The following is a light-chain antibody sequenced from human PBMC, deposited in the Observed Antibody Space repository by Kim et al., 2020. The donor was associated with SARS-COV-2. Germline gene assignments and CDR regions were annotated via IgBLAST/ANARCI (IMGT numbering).Light chain of an antibody. CDR3: QTWGTGIDVV. Sequence: VKLTCTLSSGHSSYAIAWHQQQPQKGPRYLMKLNSDGSHNKGDGIPDRFSGSSSGAERYLTISSLQSEDEADYYCQTWGTGIDVVFGGGTKLTVL. J-gene: IGLJ2*01. V-gene: IGLV4-69*01. CDR1: SGHSSYA. CDR2: LNSDGSH.